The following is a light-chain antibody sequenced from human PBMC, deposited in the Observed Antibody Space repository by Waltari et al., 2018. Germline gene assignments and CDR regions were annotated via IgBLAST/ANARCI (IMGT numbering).Light chain of an antibody. CDR1: QGLLDSDEGNTY. V-gene: IGKV2-40*01. J-gene: IGKJ5*01. CDR3: THRIEFPIS. CDR2: TLS. Sequence: DVVMTQTPLSLPGSPGGPAPMSGTASQGLLDSDEGNTYLDWYLKKPGQSPLLLIYTLSYLASGVPDRFSGSVSGTEFSLKISRVEAVDVGVYYCTHRIEFPISFGQGTRLEIK.